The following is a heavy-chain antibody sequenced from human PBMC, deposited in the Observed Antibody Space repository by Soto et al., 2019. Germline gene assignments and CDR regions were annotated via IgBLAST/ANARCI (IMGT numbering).Heavy chain of an antibody. Sequence: QVQLVQSGAEVKKPGASVKVSCKASGYTFTSYGISWVRQAPGQGLEWMGWISAHNGNTKYAQKVQGRVTMTTDTSTSTADMEMRSLRSDDTDVYYCARDLSAGMIDYWGQGTLVTVSS. CDR1: GYTFTSYG. CDR3: ARDLSAGMIDY. D-gene: IGHD6-13*01. V-gene: IGHV1-18*01. CDR2: ISAHNGNT. J-gene: IGHJ4*02.